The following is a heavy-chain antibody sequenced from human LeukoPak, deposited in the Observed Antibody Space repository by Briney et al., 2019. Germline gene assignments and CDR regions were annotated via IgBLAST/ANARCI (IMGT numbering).Heavy chain of an antibody. D-gene: IGHD2-2*01. Sequence: GASLQISCKGSGSIFTSYWIGWVRPLPGKGLEWMGIIYPGDSDTRYSVSFQGQVTISADKSINTAYLQWSSLKASDTAMYYCARHDCSSTSCYATTTDWFDPWGQGTLVTVSS. CDR2: IYPGDSDT. J-gene: IGHJ5*02. CDR1: GSIFTSYW. CDR3: ARHDCSSTSCYATTTDWFDP. V-gene: IGHV5-51*01.